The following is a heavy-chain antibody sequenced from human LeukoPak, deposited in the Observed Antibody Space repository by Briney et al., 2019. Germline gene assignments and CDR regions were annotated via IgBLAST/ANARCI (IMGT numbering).Heavy chain of an antibody. V-gene: IGHV1-18*01. CDR1: GYTFTSYG. CDR2: VSAYNGNT. CDR3: ARVYRFPFGGVIEDYFDY. J-gene: IGHJ4*02. D-gene: IGHD3-16*02. Sequence: GASVKVSCKASGYTFTSYGISWVRQAPGQGLEWMGWVSAYNGNTNYAQKLQGRVTMTTDTSTSTAYMELSSLRSEDTAVYYCARVYRFPFGGVIEDYFDYWGQGTLVTVSS.